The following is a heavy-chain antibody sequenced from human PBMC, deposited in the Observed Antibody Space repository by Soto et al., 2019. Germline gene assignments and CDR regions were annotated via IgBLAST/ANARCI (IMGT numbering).Heavy chain of an antibody. D-gene: IGHD2-15*01. CDR1: GGSVSSGSYY. Sequence: QVQLQESGPGLVKPSETLSLTCTVSGGSVSSGSYYWSWIRQPPGKGLEWIGYIYYSGSTNYNHYLKSRVTISVDTSKNQFYLKLSSVTAADTAVYYCARGANCSGGSCYLYWFDPWGQGTLVTVSS. V-gene: IGHV4-61*01. CDR3: ARGANCSGGSCYLYWFDP. CDR2: IYYSGST. J-gene: IGHJ5*02.